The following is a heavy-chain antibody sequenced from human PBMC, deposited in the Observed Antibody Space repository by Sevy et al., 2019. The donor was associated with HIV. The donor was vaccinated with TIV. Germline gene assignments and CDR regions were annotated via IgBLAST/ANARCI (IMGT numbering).Heavy chain of an antibody. Sequence: SETLSLTCTVSVGSITSLYWNWIRQPPGKGLEWIANIYYNDHINYNPSLKSRVTLSLDTSKNQFSLRLSSVTAADTAMYYCAGENAWGRGYSWGQGTLVTVSS. J-gene: IGHJ4*02. CDR1: VGSITSLY. CDR2: IYYNDHI. D-gene: IGHD1-26*01. CDR3: AGENAWGRGYS. V-gene: IGHV4-59*08.